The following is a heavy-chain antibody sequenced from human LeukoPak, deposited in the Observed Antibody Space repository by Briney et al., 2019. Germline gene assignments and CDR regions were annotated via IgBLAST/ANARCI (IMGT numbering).Heavy chain of an antibody. V-gene: IGHV3-7*03. CDR1: GFTFSSYW. D-gene: IGHD2/OR15-2a*01. J-gene: IGHJ3*02. CDR2: IRQDGSDK. Sequence: QPGGSLRLSCAASGFTFSSYWMSWVRQAPGKGLEWVANIRQDGSDKYYVDSVKGRFTISRDNAKTSLYLQTNSLRAEDTAVYYCARDGHFNTFHIWGQGTMVTVSS. CDR3: ARDGHFNTFHI.